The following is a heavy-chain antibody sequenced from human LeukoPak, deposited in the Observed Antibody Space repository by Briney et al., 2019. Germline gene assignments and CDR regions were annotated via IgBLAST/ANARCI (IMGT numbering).Heavy chain of an antibody. V-gene: IGHV3-21*01. D-gene: IGHD3-16*01. Sequence: GGSLRLSCAASGFTFNAYSMDWVRQAPGMGLEWVSSISSRSGYMYYAESVKGRFSISRDNAQNSLYLQMDSLTAEDTAVYYCARDSSIYDDQKWRPLDFWGQGTLVTVS. J-gene: IGHJ4*02. CDR3: ARDSSIYDDQKWRPLDF. CDR2: ISSRSGYM. CDR1: GFTFNAYS.